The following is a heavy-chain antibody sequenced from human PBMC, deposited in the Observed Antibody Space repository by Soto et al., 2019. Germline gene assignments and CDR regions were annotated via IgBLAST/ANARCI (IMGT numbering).Heavy chain of an antibody. CDR1: GGTFSSYA. Sequence: SVKVSCKASGGTFSSYAISWVRQAPGPGLEWMGGIIPIFGTANYAQKFQGRVTITADESTSTAYMELSSLRSEDTAVYYCARDLDGNGGNSNWFDPWGQGTLVTVS. V-gene: IGHV1-69*13. J-gene: IGHJ5*02. CDR3: ARDLDGNGGNSNWFDP. D-gene: IGHD2-21*02. CDR2: IIPIFGTA.